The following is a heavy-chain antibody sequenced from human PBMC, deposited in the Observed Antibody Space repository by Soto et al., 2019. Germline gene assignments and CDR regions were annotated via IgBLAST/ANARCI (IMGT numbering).Heavy chain of an antibody. Sequence: QVQLVQSGAEVKKPGSSVKVSCKASGGTFSSYAISWVRQAPGQGLEWMGGIIPIFGTANYAQKFQGRVTITADESTSTAHMELSSLRSEDTAVYYCARAYSGSYYYYYGMDVWGQGTTVTVSS. V-gene: IGHV1-69*12. J-gene: IGHJ6*02. CDR1: GGTFSSYA. D-gene: IGHD1-26*01. CDR3: ARAYSGSYYYYYGMDV. CDR2: IIPIFGTA.